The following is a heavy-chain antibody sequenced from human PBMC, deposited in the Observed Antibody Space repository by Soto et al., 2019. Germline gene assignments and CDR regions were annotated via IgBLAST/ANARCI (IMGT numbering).Heavy chain of an antibody. Sequence: PGGSLRLSCAASGFTVSGNYMTWVRQAPGKGLEWVSILYSGGPTYYADSVKGRFTISRDNSKNTLYLQINSLRVEDTAVYYCARDRGAAAGTRYYYGMDVWGQGTTVTVSS. J-gene: IGHJ6*02. D-gene: IGHD6-13*01. V-gene: IGHV3-53*01. CDR2: LYSGGPT. CDR3: ARDRGAAAGTRYYYGMDV. CDR1: GFTVSGNY.